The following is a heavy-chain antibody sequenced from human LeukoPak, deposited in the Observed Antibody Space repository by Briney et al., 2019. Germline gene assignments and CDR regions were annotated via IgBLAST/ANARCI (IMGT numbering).Heavy chain of an antibody. D-gene: IGHD6-19*01. V-gene: IGHV4-34*01. CDR3: ARTVAEEAFDI. CDR2: INHSGST. J-gene: IGHJ3*02. CDR1: GGSFSGYY. Sequence: PSETLSLTCAVYGGSFSGYYWSWIRQPPGKGLEWIGEINHSGSTNYNPSLKSRVTISVDTSKNQFSLKLSSVTAADTAVYYCARTVAEEAFDIWGQGTMVTVSS.